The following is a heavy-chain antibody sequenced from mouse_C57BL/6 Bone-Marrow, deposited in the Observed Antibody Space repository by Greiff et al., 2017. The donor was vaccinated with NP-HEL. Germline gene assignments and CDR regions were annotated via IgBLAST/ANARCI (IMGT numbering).Heavy chain of an antibody. Sequence: EVQGVESGGGLVKPGGSLKLSCAASGFTFSDYGMHWVRQAPEKGLEWVGYISSGSSTNNYADTVKGRFTISRDNAKNTLFLQMTSLRSEDTALYYCARDPRFAYWGQGTLVTVSA. CDR2: ISSGSSTN. CDR1: GFTFSDYG. V-gene: IGHV5-17*01. CDR3: ARDPRFAY. J-gene: IGHJ3*01.